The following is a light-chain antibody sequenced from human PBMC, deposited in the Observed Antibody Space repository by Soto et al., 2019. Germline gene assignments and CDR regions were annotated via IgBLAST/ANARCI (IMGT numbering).Light chain of an antibody. CDR3: IQALQTPLT. J-gene: IGKJ4*01. V-gene: IGKV2-28*01. CDR1: ESLLHSNGYSS. Sequence: DLVVTQCLISLPVTXXEPAXISCRSSESLLHSNGYSSLYWYLQKPRQSPQXXIYLASNRASGVPDRFSGSGLGTDFTLKISRVEAEDFGVYYCIQALQTPLTFGGGTKVDIK. CDR2: LAS.